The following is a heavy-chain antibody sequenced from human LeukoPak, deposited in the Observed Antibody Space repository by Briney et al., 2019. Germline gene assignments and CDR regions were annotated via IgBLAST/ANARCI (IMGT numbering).Heavy chain of an antibody. CDR1: GFTFNTFN. D-gene: IGHD3-9*01. Sequence: GSLRLSCAASGFTFNTFNMNWVRQAPGKGLEWVSPITSGGDYIYYADSVKGRFTTSRDNAKNSLSLQLNSLRVEDTAVYYCARGHYDVLAASYKWTPDYWGQGTLVTVSS. J-gene: IGHJ4*02. CDR3: ARGHYDVLAASYKWTPDY. V-gene: IGHV3-21*01. CDR2: ITSGGDYI.